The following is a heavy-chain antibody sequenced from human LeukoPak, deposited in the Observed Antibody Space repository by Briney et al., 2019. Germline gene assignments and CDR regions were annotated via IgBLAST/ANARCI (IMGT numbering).Heavy chain of an antibody. D-gene: IGHD3-22*01. CDR2: ISSSSSYI. CDR3: ARAAADYYDKRERDAFDI. J-gene: IGHJ3*02. V-gene: IGHV3-21*01. Sequence: GGSLRPSCAASGFTFSSYSMNWVRQAPGKGLEWVSSISSSSSYIYYADSVKGRFTISRDNAKNSLYLQMNSLRAEETAVYYCARAAADYYDKRERDAFDIWGQGTMVTVSS. CDR1: GFTFSSYS.